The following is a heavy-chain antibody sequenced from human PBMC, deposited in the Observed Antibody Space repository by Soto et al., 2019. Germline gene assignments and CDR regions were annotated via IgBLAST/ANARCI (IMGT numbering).Heavy chain of an antibody. CDR2: IFPSGDS. D-gene: IGHD6-6*01. CDR1: GGSISSLY. CDR3: ARASRCKSEYECFAWLDF. V-gene: IGHV4-4*07. Sequence: QVLLQESGPGLVKPSETLSLTCTVSGGSISSLYWAWIRQPAGKGLEWIGRIFPSGDSNYNPSLTSRVSMPLDTPRNQFSLTVTSVTAADTAVYYCARASRCKSEYECFAWLDFWGQGILVTVSS. J-gene: IGHJ4*02.